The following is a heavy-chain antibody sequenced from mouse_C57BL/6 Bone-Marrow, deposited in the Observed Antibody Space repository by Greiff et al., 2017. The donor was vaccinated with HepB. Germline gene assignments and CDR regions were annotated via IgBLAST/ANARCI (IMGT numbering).Heavy chain of an antibody. CDR3: ASPPLDGYQGGFAY. D-gene: IGHD2-3*01. CDR2: IYPRSGNT. CDR1: GYTFTSYG. J-gene: IGHJ3*01. Sequence: QVQLQQSGAELARPGASVKLSCKASGYTFTSYGISWVKQRTGQGLEWIGEIYPRSGNTYYNEKFKGKATLTADKSSSTAYMELRSLTSEDSAVYFCASPPLDGYQGGFAYWGQGTLVTVSA. V-gene: IGHV1-81*01.